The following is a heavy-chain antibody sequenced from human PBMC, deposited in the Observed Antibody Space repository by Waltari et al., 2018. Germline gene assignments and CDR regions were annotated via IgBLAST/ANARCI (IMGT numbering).Heavy chain of an antibody. Sequence: QVQLQQWGAGLLKPSETLSLTCAVYGGSFSGYYWSWIRQPPGKGLEWIGEINNSGSTNYNPSLKRRVTISVDTSKNQCSLKLSSVTAADTAVYYCARGLSKYYYYMDVWGKGTTVTVSS. V-gene: IGHV4-34*01. J-gene: IGHJ6*03. CDR3: ARGLSKYYYYMDV. CDR2: INNSGST. CDR1: GGSFSGYY.